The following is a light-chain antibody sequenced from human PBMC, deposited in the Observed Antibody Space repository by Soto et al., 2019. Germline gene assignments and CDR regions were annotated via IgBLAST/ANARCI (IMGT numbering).Light chain of an antibody. CDR3: SSYTSRSTVV. Sequence: QSALTQPASVSGSPGQSITISCTGTSSDVGGYNYVSWYQQHPGKAPKLMISDVSSRPSGVSNRFSGSKSGNTASLTISGLQAEDEADYYCSSYTSRSTVVIGGGTKVTVL. CDR1: SSDVGGYNY. CDR2: DVS. V-gene: IGLV2-14*03. J-gene: IGLJ2*01.